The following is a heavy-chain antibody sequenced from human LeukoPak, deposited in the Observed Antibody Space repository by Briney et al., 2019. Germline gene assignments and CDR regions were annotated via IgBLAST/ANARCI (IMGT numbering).Heavy chain of an antibody. Sequence: SETLSLTCTVSGGSSSSSSYYWGWIRQPPGKGLEWIGSIYYSGNTYYNPSLKSRVTISVDTSKNQFSLKLSSVTAADTAVYYCARHYYDSSGPIDYWGQGTLVTVSS. CDR3: ARHYYDSSGPIDY. D-gene: IGHD3-22*01. J-gene: IGHJ4*02. V-gene: IGHV4-39*01. CDR2: IYYSGNT. CDR1: GGSSSSSSYY.